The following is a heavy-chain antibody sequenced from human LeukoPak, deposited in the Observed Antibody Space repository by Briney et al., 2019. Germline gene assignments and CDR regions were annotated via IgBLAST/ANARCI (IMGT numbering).Heavy chain of an antibody. CDR2: INPNSGGT. D-gene: IGHD3-9*01. CDR1: GYTFTGYY. CDR3: ARATAIVLRYFDWLLYPDY. Sequence: GASVKVSCKASGYTFTGYYMHWVRQAPGQGLEWMGRINPNSGGTNYAQKFQGRVTMTRDTSISTAYMGLSRLRSDDTAVYYCARATAIVLRYFDWLLYPDYWGQGTLVTASS. V-gene: IGHV1-2*06. J-gene: IGHJ4*02.